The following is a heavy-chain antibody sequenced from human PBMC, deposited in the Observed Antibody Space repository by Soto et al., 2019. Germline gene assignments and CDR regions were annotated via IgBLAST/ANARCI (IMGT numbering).Heavy chain of an antibody. V-gene: IGHV4-39*07. CDR1: GGSISSRSYY. D-gene: IGHD2-2*01. CDR3: AVSRDGYSMDV. J-gene: IGHJ6*02. Sequence: SETLSLTCSVSGGSISSRSYYWGWIRQPPGKGLEWIGSIYYSGSTYYNPSLKSRVTMSVDTSKDQFSLKLSSVTAADTAVYYCAVSRDGYSMDVWGQGTTVTVSS. CDR2: IYYSGST.